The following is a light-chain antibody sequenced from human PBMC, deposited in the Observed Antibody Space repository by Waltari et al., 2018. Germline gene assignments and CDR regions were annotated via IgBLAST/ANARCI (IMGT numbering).Light chain of an antibody. CDR2: RNN. CDR3: AACDDSLSAVV. J-gene: IGLJ2*01. CDR1: SSNIGTNY. Sequence: QSLLTQSPSTSGIPGQRVTIACSGSSSNIGTNYVYWYQQLPGTAPKLLITRNNQRPAGVPDRFSGSKSGTSASLAISGLRSEDEAVYYCAACDDSLSAVVFGGGTRLTVL. V-gene: IGLV1-47*01.